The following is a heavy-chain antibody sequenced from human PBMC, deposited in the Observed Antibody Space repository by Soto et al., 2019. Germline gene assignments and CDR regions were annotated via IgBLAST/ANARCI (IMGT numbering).Heavy chain of an antibody. CDR2: INHSGST. CDR1: GGNIIDLY. D-gene: IGHD2-8*02. V-gene: IGHV4-34*01. CDR3: ARASLVGRSSSNADGFAP. Sequence: SLPMPVPRTVVGGNIIDLYCRCISKKKGTGLEWIGEINHSGSTNYNPSLKSRVTISVDTSKNQFSLKLSSVTAAETAVYYCARASLVGRSSSNADGFAPWGQGTQVPVSS. J-gene: IGHJ5*02.